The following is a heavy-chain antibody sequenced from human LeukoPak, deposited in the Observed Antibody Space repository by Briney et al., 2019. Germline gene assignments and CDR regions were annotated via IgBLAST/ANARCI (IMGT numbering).Heavy chain of an antibody. V-gene: IGHV4-4*07. D-gene: IGHD6-19*01. CDR3: ARQNTGYSSGWYVYY. CDR2: IYTSGST. CDR1: GGSISSYY. J-gene: IGHJ4*02. Sequence: SETLSLTCTVSGGSISSYYWSWIRQPAGKGLEWIGRIYTSGSTNYNPSLKSRVTMSVDTSKNQFSLKLSSVTAADTAVYYCARQNTGYSSGWYVYYWGQGTLVTVSS.